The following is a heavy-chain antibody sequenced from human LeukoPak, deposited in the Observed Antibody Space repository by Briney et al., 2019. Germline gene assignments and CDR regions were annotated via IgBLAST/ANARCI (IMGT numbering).Heavy chain of an antibody. CDR3: ARRGGNDYGDYVMAAFDY. Sequence: PGGSLRLSCAASGFTFSSYSMNWVRHAPGKGLEWVSSISSSSSYIYYADPVKGRFTISRDNAKNSLYLQMNSLRAEDTAVYYCARRGGNDYGDYVMAAFDYWGQGTLVTVSS. CDR1: GFTFSSYS. D-gene: IGHD4-17*01. CDR2: ISSSSSYI. V-gene: IGHV3-21*01. J-gene: IGHJ4*02.